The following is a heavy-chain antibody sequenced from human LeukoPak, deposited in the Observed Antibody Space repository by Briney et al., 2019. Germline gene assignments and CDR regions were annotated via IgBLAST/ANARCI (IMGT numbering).Heavy chain of an antibody. CDR2: IYYSGST. CDR1: GAPFSSNT. Sequence: SETLSPPCTALGAPFSSNTWAWIGHPPGKALEWIGYIYYSGSTNYNPSLKSRVTISVDTSKNQFSLKLSSVTAADTAVYYCARVPYYYYYMDVWGKGTTVTVSS. V-gene: IGHV4-59*13. CDR3: ARVPYYYYYMDV. J-gene: IGHJ6*03.